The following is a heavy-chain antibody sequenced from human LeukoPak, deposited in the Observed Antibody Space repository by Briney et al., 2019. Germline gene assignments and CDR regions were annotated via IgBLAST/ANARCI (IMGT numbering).Heavy chain of an antibody. Sequence: GGSLRLSCAASGFTFSSYAMHWVRQAPGKGLEWVAVISYDGSNKYYADSVKGRLTTSRDNSKNTLYLQMNSLRAEDTAVYYCARDRGSSGWTNWGQGTLVTVSS. CDR1: GFTFSSYA. CDR3: ARDRGSSGWTN. D-gene: IGHD6-19*01. J-gene: IGHJ4*02. V-gene: IGHV3-30*04. CDR2: ISYDGSNK.